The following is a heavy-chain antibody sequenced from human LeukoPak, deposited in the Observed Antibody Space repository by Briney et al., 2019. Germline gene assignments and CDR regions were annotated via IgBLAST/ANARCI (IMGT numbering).Heavy chain of an antibody. J-gene: IGHJ5*02. CDR2: ISDNGGST. CDR1: GFTFSSYA. V-gene: IGHV3-23*01. CDR3: AKPGGGSYFTHNCFDP. D-gene: IGHD1-26*01. Sequence: GGSLRLSCAASGFTFSSYAMSWVRQAPGKGLEWVSTISDNGGSTFYADSVKGRLTISRDNSKNTLYLQMNSLRAEDTAVYYCAKPGGGSYFTHNCFDPWGQGALVTVSS.